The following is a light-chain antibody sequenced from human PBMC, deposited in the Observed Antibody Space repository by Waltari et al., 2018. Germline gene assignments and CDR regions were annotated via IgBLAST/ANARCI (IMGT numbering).Light chain of an antibody. CDR3: QQYNVYSLT. V-gene: IGKV1-5*03. J-gene: IGKJ4*01. CDR2: KTS. Sequence: DIQMTQSPSTLSASVGDRVTITYRASQSISNWLAWYQQKPGKAPKFLIYKTSNLGSGVPSRFSGSGSGTEFTLTISSLQPDDFATYYCQQYNVYSLTFGGGTKVEIK. CDR1: QSISNW.